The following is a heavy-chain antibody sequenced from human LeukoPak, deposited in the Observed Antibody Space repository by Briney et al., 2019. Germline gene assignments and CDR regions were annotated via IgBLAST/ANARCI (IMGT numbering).Heavy chain of an antibody. CDR3: ARHYGSGSYFDY. D-gene: IGHD3-10*01. V-gene: IGHV3-53*01. Sequence: GGSLRLSCAASGFTVSRNYMSWVRQAPGKGLEWVSVIHSGGSTYYADSVKGRFTISRDNSKNTLFLQMNSLRAEDTAVYYCARHYGSGSYFDYWGQGTLVTVSS. J-gene: IGHJ4*02. CDR1: GFTVSRNY. CDR2: IHSGGST.